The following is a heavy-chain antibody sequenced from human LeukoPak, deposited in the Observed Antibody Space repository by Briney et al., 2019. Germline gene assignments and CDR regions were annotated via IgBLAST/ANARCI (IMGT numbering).Heavy chain of an antibody. CDR2: INPNSGGT. CDR3: ARDTGYCTNGVCYLFDY. Sequence: GASVKVSCKASGYTFTGYYMHWVRQAPGQGLEWMGWINPNSGGTNYAQKFQGRVTMTRDTSISTAYMELSRLRSDDMAVYYCARDTGYCTNGVCYLFDYWGQGTLVTVSS. J-gene: IGHJ4*02. CDR1: GYTFTGYY. D-gene: IGHD2-8*01. V-gene: IGHV1-2*02.